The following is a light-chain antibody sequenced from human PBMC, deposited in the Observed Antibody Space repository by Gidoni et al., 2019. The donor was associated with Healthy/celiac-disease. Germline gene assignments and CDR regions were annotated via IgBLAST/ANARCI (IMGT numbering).Light chain of an antibody. Sequence: VALGQTVRITCQGDSLRSYYASWYQQKPGQAPVLVIYGKNNRPSGIPDRFSGSSSGNTASLTITGAQAEDEADYYCNSRDSSGNHYVFGTGTKVTVL. CDR3: NSRDSSGNHYV. CDR2: GKN. J-gene: IGLJ1*01. V-gene: IGLV3-19*01. CDR1: SLRSYY.